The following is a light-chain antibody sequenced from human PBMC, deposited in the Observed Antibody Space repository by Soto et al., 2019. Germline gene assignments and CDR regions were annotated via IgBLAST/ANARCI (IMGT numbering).Light chain of an antibody. V-gene: IGLV1-40*01. CDR2: GNS. J-gene: IGLJ1*01. CDR3: QSYDSSLVYV. Sequence: QPVLTQPPSVSGAPGQRVTISCTGSSSNIGAGYDVHWYQQLPGTAPKLLIYGNSNRPSGVPDRFSGSKSGTSASLAITGLQAEAEADYYCQSYDSSLVYVFGTGTKLTVL. CDR1: SSNIGAGYD.